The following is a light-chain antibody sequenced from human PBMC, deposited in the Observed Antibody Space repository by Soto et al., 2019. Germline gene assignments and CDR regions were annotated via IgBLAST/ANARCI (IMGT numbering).Light chain of an antibody. CDR1: QSVXYSSNNKNY. CDR3: QQYYSPPPT. Sequence: DIVMTQSPDTLAVSLGERATIHCKSSQSVXYSSNNKNYLAWYQQKPGQPPKLLIYWASTRESGVPDRFSGSGSGTDFTLTISSLQAEDVAVYYCQQYYSPPPTFGQGTKVDI. CDR2: WAS. V-gene: IGKV4-1*01. J-gene: IGKJ1*01.